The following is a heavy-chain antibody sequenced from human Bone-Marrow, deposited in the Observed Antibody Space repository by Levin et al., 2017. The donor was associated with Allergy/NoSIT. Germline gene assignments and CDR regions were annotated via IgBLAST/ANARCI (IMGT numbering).Heavy chain of an antibody. J-gene: IGHJ6*02. Sequence: ASVKVSCKTSGYAFINYYVHWVRQAPGQGFEWMARINPDGGTTRHAQKFQDRVIMTTQSSTTTVYMELRSLRPEDTAVYYCARDLVGTGGNMDVWGQGTTVIVSS. CDR2: INPDGGTT. CDR3: ARDLVGTGGNMDV. V-gene: IGHV1-46*01. CDR1: GYAFINYY. D-gene: IGHD2-21*01.